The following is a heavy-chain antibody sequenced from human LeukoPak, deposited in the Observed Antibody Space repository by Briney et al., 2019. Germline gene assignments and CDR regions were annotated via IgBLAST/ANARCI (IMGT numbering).Heavy chain of an antibody. D-gene: IGHD6-13*01. CDR2: INPNSGGT. CDR3: ARVIIAAPHVPGKYGMAV. V-gene: IGHV1-2*02. J-gene: IGHJ6*02. Sequence: GASVKVSCKASGYTFTGYYMHWVRQAPGQGLEWMGWINPNSGGTNYAQKFQGRVTMTRDTSISTAYMELSRLRSDDTAVYYCARVIIAAPHVPGKYGMAVWGQGTTVTVSS. CDR1: GYTFTGYY.